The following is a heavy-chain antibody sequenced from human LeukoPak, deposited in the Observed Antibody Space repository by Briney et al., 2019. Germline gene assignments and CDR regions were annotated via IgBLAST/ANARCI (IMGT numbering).Heavy chain of an antibody. CDR3: ARGMATIDAYSYYMAV. Sequence: PGGSLRLSCAASGFTFTSYSMNLVRQAPGKGLEWVSSISTRRSYIYYADALKCRFTISRDNAKNSLYLQMNSLRAVDTAVYYCARGMATIDAYSYYMAVWGKGTTVTVSS. V-gene: IGHV3-21*01. CDR2: ISTRRSYI. J-gene: IGHJ6*03. D-gene: IGHD5-24*01. CDR1: GFTFTSYS.